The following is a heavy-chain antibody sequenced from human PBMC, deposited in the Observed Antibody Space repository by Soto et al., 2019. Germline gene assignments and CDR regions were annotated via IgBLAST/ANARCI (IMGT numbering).Heavy chain of an antibody. CDR3: ARDREYSSSWDYYYYGMDF. V-gene: IGHV3-21*01. CDR1: GFTFSSYS. Sequence: GGSLRLSCAASGFTFSSYSMNWVRQAPGKGLEWVSSISSSSSYIYYADSVKGRFTISRDNAKNSLYLQMNSLRAEDTAVYYCARDREYSSSWDYYYYGMDFSGQGTTVTVSS. CDR2: ISSSSSYI. J-gene: IGHJ6*02. D-gene: IGHD6-13*01.